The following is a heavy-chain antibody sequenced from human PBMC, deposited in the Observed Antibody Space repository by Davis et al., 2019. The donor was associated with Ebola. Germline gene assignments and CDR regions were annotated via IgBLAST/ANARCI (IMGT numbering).Heavy chain of an antibody. J-gene: IGHJ4*02. Sequence: MPSETLSLTCTVSGGSISSSSYYWGWIRQPPGKGLEWIGSIYYSGSTYYNPSLKSRVTISVDTSKNQFTLKLTSVTAADTAVYYCARFRGIGGSYRPYYFDYWGQGTLVTVSS. CDR1: GGSISSSSYY. CDR3: ARFRGIGGSYRPYYFDY. CDR2: IYYSGST. V-gene: IGHV4-39*06. D-gene: IGHD3-16*02.